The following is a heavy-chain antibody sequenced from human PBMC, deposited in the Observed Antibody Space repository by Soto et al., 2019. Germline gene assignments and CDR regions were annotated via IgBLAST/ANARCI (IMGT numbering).Heavy chain of an antibody. V-gene: IGHV3-30-3*01. CDR2: ISYDGSNK. D-gene: IGHD6-6*01. CDR1: GFTFSSYA. CDR3: ARGLYSSLYYFDY. J-gene: IGHJ4*02. Sequence: GGSLRLSCAASGFTFSSYAMHWVRQAPGKGLEWVAVISYDGSNKYYADSVKGRFTISRDNSKNTLYLQMNSLRAEDTAVYYCARGLYSSLYYFDYWGQGTLVTVSS.